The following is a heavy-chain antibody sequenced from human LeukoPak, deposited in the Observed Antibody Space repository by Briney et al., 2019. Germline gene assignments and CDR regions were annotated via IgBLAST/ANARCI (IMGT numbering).Heavy chain of an antibody. J-gene: IGHJ6*02. CDR1: GFTFSSYW. CDR3: ARDPLMTTVTTSYGMDV. V-gene: IGHV3-7*03. CDR2: IKQDGSEK. Sequence: GGSLRLSCAASGFTFSSYWMSWVRQAPGKGLEWVANIKQDGSEKYYVDSVKGRFTISRDNSKNTLYLQMNSLRAEDTAVYYCARDPLMTTVTTSYGMDVWGQGTTVTVSS. D-gene: IGHD4-17*01.